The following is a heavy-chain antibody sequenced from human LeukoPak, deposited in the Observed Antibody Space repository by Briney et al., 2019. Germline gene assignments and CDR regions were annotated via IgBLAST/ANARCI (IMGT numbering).Heavy chain of an antibody. D-gene: IGHD3-22*01. Sequence: PSETLSLTCTVSGGSISSSSYYWGWIRQPPGKGLEWIGSIYYSGSTYYNPPLKSRVTISVDTSKNQFSLKLSSVTAADTAVYYCARRDINSSGYYTLDYWGQGTLVTVSS. V-gene: IGHV4-39*01. CDR1: GGSISSSSYY. J-gene: IGHJ4*02. CDR2: IYYSGST. CDR3: ARRDINSSGYYTLDY.